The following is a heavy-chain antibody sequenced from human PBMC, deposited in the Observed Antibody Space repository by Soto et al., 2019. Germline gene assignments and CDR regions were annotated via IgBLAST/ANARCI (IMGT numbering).Heavy chain of an antibody. Sequence: SETLSLTCTVSGGSISPYYWSWIRQPPGKGLEWIGNVYYSGSPTYNPSLKSRVTISVDTSKKQFSLKLWSVTAADTAVYYCASYTYDILTGYYLNWFDPWGQGTLVTVSS. CDR3: ASYTYDILTGYYLNWFDP. D-gene: IGHD3-9*01. J-gene: IGHJ5*02. CDR1: GGSISPYY. V-gene: IGHV4-59*08. CDR2: VYYSGSP.